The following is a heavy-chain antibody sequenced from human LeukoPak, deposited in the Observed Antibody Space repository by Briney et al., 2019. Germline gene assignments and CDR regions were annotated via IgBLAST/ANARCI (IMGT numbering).Heavy chain of an antibody. J-gene: IGHJ5*02. D-gene: IGHD4-11*01. CDR3: ARGRGYSNYRSPRIGNWFDP. CDR1: GGSISSGGYS. CDR2: IYHSGST. Sequence: SQTLSLTCAVSGGSISSGGYSWSWIRQPPGRGLEWIGYIYHSGSTYYNPSLKSRVTISVDRSKNQFSLKLSSVTAADTAVYYCARGRGYSNYRSPRIGNWFDPWGQGTLVTVSS. V-gene: IGHV4-30-2*01.